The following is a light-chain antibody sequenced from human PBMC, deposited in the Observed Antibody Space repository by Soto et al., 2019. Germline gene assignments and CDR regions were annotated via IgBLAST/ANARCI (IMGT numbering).Light chain of an antibody. CDR2: AAS. CDR1: QGIRND. Sequence: IQMTQSPSSLSASVGERVTITCRASQGIRNDLGWYQQKQGKAPKIXIFAASSLPSGVPSRFSGSRSGPDFTRTISSLQPEDFATYYCQQSYSTPPTFGQGTQVDIK. V-gene: IGKV1-39*01. J-gene: IGKJ1*01. CDR3: QQSYSTPPT.